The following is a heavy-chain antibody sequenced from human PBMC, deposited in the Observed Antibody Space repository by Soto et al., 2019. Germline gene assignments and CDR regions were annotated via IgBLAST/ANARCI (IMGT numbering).Heavy chain of an antibody. J-gene: IGHJ4*02. D-gene: IGHD6-19*01. Sequence: QVQLVQSGDEVRKPGASVRVSCKTSGYTFTGSGISWVRQAPGQGLEWMGWISPYNGNTNYAQKVQGRFTMTTDTSTNTAFMELRSLRSDDTAVYYCARDRGTYTSGWFIEDWGQGSLVTVS. V-gene: IGHV1-18*01. CDR2: ISPYNGNT. CDR1: GYTFTGSG. CDR3: ARDRGTYTSGWFIED.